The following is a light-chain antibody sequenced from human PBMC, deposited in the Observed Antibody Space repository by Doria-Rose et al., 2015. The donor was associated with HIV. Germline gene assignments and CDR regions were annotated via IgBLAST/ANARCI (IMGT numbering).Light chain of an antibody. V-gene: IGKV4-1*01. CDR2: WAS. CDR3: QQYYDTPS. Sequence: EIVLTQSPESLGMSLGERATLNCKSNQSLLYTSKNYLAWYQQKPGQLPKLLIYWASTRQSGVPARCSGSGSGTDFTLTISSLEAEDVAVYYCQQYYDTPSFGPGTTVDIK. J-gene: IGKJ3*01. CDR1: QSLLYTSKNY.